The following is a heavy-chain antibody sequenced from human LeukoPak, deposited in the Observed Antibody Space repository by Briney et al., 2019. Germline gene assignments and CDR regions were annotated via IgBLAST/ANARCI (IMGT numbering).Heavy chain of an antibody. D-gene: IGHD5-18*01. Sequence: PSETLSLTCTVSGGSISSGSYYWSWIRQPAGKGLEWIGRIYTSGSTNYNPSLKSRVTISVDTSKNQFSLKLSSVTAADTAVYYCARFQHTALNWFDPWGQGTLVTVSS. CDR2: IYTSGST. V-gene: IGHV4-61*02. CDR1: GGSISSGSYY. J-gene: IGHJ5*02. CDR3: ARFQHTALNWFDP.